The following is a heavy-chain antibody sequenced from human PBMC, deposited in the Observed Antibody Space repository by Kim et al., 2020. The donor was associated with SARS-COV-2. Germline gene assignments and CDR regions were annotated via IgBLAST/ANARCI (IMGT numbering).Heavy chain of an antibody. V-gene: IGHV4-39*01. Sequence: SETLSLTCTVSGGSISSSSYYWGWIRQPPGKGLEWIGSIYYSGSTYYNPSLKSRVTISVDTSKNQFSLKLSSVTAADTAVYYCARRRLGSGYDYVVYWGQGTLVTVSS. CDR3: ARRRLGSGYDYVVY. CDR1: GGSISSSSYY. D-gene: IGHD5-12*01. CDR2: IYYSGST. J-gene: IGHJ4*02.